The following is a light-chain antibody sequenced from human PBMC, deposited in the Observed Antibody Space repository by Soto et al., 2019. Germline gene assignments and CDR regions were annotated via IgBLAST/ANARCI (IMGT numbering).Light chain of an antibody. CDR3: MQGTHWPPT. V-gene: IGKV2-30*02. Sequence: DVVLTQSPRSLPVTLGQPASMSCTSSQGLVHSDGNTYLAWFQQRPGQSPRRLIYKVSNRDSGVPDRFSGSGSGSDFILQISRVEAEDVGLYFCMQGTHWPPTFGQGTKVDTK. CDR1: QGLVHSDGNTY. J-gene: IGKJ1*01. CDR2: KVS.